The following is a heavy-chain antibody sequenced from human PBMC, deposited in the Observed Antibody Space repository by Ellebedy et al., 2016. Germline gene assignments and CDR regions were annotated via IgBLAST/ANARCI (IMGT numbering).Heavy chain of an antibody. CDR2: ISGGST. D-gene: IGHD4-23*01. V-gene: IGHV3-38-3*01. Sequence: GESLKISXAASGFTVSSNEMSWVRQAPGKGLEWVSSISGGSTYYADSRKGRFTISRDNSKNTLYLQMSSLRAEDTAVYYCATHSPREVTYWGQGSLVTISS. CDR3: ATHSPREVTY. J-gene: IGHJ4*02. CDR1: GFTVSSNE.